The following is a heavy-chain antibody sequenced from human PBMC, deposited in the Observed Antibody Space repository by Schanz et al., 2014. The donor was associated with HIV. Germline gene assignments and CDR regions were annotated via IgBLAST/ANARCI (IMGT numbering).Heavy chain of an antibody. Sequence: QEQLVEAGGGVVQPGRSLRLSCAASGFTFSNYGMHWVRQAPGKGQEWVAIIRFDGNNKYYADSVKGRFTISRDNSKNTLYLQMNSLRAEDTAVYYCAKGQRGMVRGDIDYWGQGTLVTVSS. CDR2: IRFDGNNK. CDR3: AKGQRGMVRGDIDY. D-gene: IGHD3-10*01. J-gene: IGHJ4*02. CDR1: GFTFSNYG. V-gene: IGHV3-33*06.